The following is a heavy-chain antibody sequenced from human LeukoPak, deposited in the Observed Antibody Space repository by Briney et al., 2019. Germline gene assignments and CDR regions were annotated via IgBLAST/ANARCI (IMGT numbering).Heavy chain of an antibody. CDR1: GGSISSYY. CDR3: ARGGSRSYTSSTLGY. J-gene: IGHJ4*02. V-gene: IGHV4-59*01. D-gene: IGHD6-6*01. Sequence: SETLSLTCTVSGGSISSYYWGRIRQPPGKGLEWIGYIYYSGSTNYNPSLKSRVTISVDTSKNQFSLKLSSVTAADTAVYYCARGGSRSYTSSTLGYWGQGTLVTVSS. CDR2: IYYSGST.